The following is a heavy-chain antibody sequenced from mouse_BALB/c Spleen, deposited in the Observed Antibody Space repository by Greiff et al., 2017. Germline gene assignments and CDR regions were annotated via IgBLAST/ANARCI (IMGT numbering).Heavy chain of an antibody. CDR1: GFSLTGYG. CDR2: IWGDGST. Sequence: VQLVESGPGLVAPSQSLSITCTVSGFSLTGYGVNWVRQPPGKGLEWLGMIWGDGSTDYNSALKSRLSISKDNSKSQVFLKMNSLQTDDTARYYCARNYYGSSYTFYYAMDYWGQGTSVTVSS. V-gene: IGHV2-6-7*01. D-gene: IGHD1-1*01. CDR3: ARNYYGSSYTFYYAMDY. J-gene: IGHJ4*01.